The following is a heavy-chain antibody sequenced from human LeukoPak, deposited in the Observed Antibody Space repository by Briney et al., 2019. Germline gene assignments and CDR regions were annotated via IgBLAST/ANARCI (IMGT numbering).Heavy chain of an antibody. Sequence: SVKVSCKASGGTFSSYTISWVRQAPGQGLEWMGRVIPILGIANYTEKFQGRVTITADKSTSTAYMELSSLRSEDTAVYYCAKTATLSPYVDWYFDLWGRGTLVTVSS. J-gene: IGHJ2*01. CDR2: VIPILGIA. CDR3: AKTATLSPYVDWYFDL. V-gene: IGHV1-69*02. CDR1: GGTFSSYT. D-gene: IGHD2-15*01.